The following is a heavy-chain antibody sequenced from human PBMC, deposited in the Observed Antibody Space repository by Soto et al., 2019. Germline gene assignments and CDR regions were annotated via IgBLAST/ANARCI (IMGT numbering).Heavy chain of an antibody. D-gene: IGHD2-2*01. V-gene: IGHV3-9*01. CDR3: AKDVVASSPQYYYYYMDV. CDR2: ISWNSGSI. J-gene: IGHJ6*03. CDR1: GFTFDDYA. Sequence: GGSLRLSCAASGFTFDDYAMHWVRQAPGKGLEWVSGISWNSGSIGYADSVKGRFTISRDNAKNSLYLQMNSLRAEDTALYYCAKDVVASSPQYYYYYMDVWGKGTTVTVSS.